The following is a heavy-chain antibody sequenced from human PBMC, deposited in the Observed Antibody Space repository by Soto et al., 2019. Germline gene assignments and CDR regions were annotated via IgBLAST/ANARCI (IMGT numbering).Heavy chain of an antibody. CDR3: AGGDYPTYYYYGMDV. Sequence: GGSLRLSCAASGFTFSSYWTHWVRQAPGKGLVWVSRINSDGSSTSYADSVKGRFTISRDNAKNTLYLQMNSLRAEDTAVYYCAGGDYPTYYYYGMDVWGQGTTVTVSS. D-gene: IGHD4-17*01. CDR1: GFTFSSYW. CDR2: INSDGSST. J-gene: IGHJ6*02. V-gene: IGHV3-74*01.